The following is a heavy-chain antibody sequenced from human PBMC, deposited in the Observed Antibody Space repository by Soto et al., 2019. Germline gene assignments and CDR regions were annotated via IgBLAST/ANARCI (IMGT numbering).Heavy chain of an antibody. V-gene: IGHV1-8*01. CDR3: ARGLKMLRVFGLKTYYYYYMDV. Sequence: QVHLVQSGAEVKKPGASVKVSCKASGYTFTSSDINWVRQVAGQGLEWMGWMNPNSGDTAYAQEFQGRVTISKNTSISIAYMELSSLRPADTAVYYCARGLKMLRVFGLKTYYYYYMDVWGKGTTVTLSS. CDR2: MNPNSGDT. J-gene: IGHJ6*03. CDR1: GYTFTSSD. D-gene: IGHD3-10*01.